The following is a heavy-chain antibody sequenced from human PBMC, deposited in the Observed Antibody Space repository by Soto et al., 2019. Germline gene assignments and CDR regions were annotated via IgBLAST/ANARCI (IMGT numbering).Heavy chain of an antibody. CDR3: ARANYGSGAGYFDY. D-gene: IGHD3-10*01. CDR2: IYYSGST. CDR1: GGSLSSYY. Sequence: PSETLSLICTVSGGSLSSYYWSWIGQPPGKGLEWIGYIYYSGSTNYNPSLKSRVTISVDTSKNQFSLKLSSVTAADTAVYYCARANYGSGAGYFDYWGQGTLVTVSS. J-gene: IGHJ4*02. V-gene: IGHV4-59*01.